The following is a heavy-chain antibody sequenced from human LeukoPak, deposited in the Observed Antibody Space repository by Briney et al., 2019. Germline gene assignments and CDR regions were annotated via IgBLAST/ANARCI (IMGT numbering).Heavy chain of an antibody. V-gene: IGHV4-31*03. CDR2: IYHSGTT. Sequence: SQTLSLTCTVSGDSISSAFYYWSWIRQHPGKGLEWTGYIYHSGTTYYNPSLKTRVTMSLDTSRNQFSLKVYSVTAADAAVYYCARNLGAVVTPGWAYDIWGQGTMVTVSS. CDR1: GDSISSAFYY. J-gene: IGHJ3*02. CDR3: ARNLGAVVTPGWAYDI. D-gene: IGHD4-23*01.